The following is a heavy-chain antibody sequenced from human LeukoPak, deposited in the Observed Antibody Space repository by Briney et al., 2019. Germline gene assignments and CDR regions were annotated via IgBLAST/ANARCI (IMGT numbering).Heavy chain of an antibody. CDR3: ARRADYCSSTTCPTDY. J-gene: IGHJ4*02. Sequence: GESLKIFCKGSGYRFTSYWIGWVRQMPGKGLEWMGIIYPGDSDTRYSPSFQGQVTISADKSISTAYLQWSSLKASDTAMYYCARRADYCSSTTCPTDYWGQGTLVTVSS. V-gene: IGHV5-51*01. CDR2: IYPGDSDT. CDR1: GYRFTSYW. D-gene: IGHD2-2*01.